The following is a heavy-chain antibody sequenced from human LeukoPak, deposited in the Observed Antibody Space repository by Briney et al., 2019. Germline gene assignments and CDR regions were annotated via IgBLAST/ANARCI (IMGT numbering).Heavy chain of an antibody. Sequence: SETLSLTCAVYGGSFSGYYWSWIRQPPGKGLEWIGEINHSGSTNYNPSLKSRVTISVDTSKNQFSLKLSSVTAADTAVYYPYSSSWDNWFDPWGQGTLVTVSS. D-gene: IGHD6-13*01. CDR2: INHSGST. CDR3: YSSSWDNWFDP. V-gene: IGHV4-34*03. CDR1: GGSFSGYY. J-gene: IGHJ5*02.